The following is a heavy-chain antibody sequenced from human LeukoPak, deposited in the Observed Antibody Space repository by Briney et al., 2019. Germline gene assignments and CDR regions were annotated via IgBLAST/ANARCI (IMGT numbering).Heavy chain of an antibody. D-gene: IGHD2-2*01. J-gene: IGHJ1*01. V-gene: IGHV3-64*01. CDR2: INSNGGST. CDR3: ARGPGYCSSTSCYWYFQH. Sequence: SGGSLRLSCAASGFTFSSYAMHWVRQAPGKGLEYVSAINSNGGSTYYANPVKGRFTISRDNSKNTLYLQMGSLRAEDMAVYYCARGPGYCSSTSCYWYFQHWGQGTLVTVSS. CDR1: GFTFSSYA.